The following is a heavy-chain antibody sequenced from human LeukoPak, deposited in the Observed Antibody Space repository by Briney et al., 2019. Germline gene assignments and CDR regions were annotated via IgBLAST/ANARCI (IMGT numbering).Heavy chain of an antibody. CDR2: IYPGDSDT. CDR1: GYSFTNYW. V-gene: IGHV5-51*01. J-gene: IGHJ4*02. CDR3: ARRPYDILTGSYYFDY. Sequence: GESLEISCKGSGYSFTNYWIGWVRHMPGKGLEWMGIIYPGDSDTRYSPSFQGQVTISADKSISTAYLQWSSLKASDTAMYYCARRPYDILTGSYYFDYWGQGTLVTVSS. D-gene: IGHD3-9*01.